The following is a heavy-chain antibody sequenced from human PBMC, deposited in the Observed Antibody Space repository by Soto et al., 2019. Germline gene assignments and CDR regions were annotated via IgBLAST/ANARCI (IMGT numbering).Heavy chain of an antibody. CDR2: MNPNSGNT. Sequence: ASVKVSCKASGYTFTSYDINWVRQATGQGLEWMGWMNPNSGNTGYAQKFQGRVTMTRNTSISTAYMELSSLRSEDTAVYYCARLGGEYCTNGVCYKVQVDAYYYYYMDVWGKGTTVTVSS. J-gene: IGHJ6*03. CDR1: GYTFTSYD. D-gene: IGHD2-8*01. CDR3: ARLGGEYCTNGVCYKVQVDAYYYYYMDV. V-gene: IGHV1-8*01.